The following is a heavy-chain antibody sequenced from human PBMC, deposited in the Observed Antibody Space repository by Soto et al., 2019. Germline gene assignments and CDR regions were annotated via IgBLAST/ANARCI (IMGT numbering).Heavy chain of an antibody. CDR3: ARWERSCCFDY. CDR2: IYHSGST. V-gene: IGHV4-4*02. J-gene: IGHJ4*02. D-gene: IGHD2-15*01. CDR1: GGSISSSNW. Sequence: QVQLQESGPGLVKPSGTLSLTCAVSGGSISSSNWWSWVRQPPVKGLEWIGEIYHSGSTNYNPSLQSRVTISVDKSKNQFSLKLSSVTAADTAVYYCARWERSCCFDYLGQGTLVTVSS.